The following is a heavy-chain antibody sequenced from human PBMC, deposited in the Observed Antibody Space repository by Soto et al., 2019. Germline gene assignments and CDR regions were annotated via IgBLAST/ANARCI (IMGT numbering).Heavy chain of an antibody. J-gene: IGHJ5*02. D-gene: IGHD1-26*01. CDR2: ISSSSSYI. CDR1: GFTFSSYS. Sequence: LRLSCAASGFTFSSYSMNWVRQAPGKGLEWVSSISSSSSYIYYADSVKGRFTISRDNAKNSLYLQMNSLRAEDTAVYYCARDSSGSYLINWFDPWGQGTLVTVSS. V-gene: IGHV3-21*01. CDR3: ARDSSGSYLINWFDP.